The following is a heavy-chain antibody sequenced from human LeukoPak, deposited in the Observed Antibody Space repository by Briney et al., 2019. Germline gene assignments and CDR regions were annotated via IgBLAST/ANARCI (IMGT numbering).Heavy chain of an antibody. J-gene: IGHJ4*02. CDR2: IYHSGNT. Sequence: PGGSLRLSCAASGFTFSSYGMSWVRQAPGKGLEWIGSIYHSGNTYYNPSLKSRVTISVDTSKNQFSLKLSSVTAADTAVYYCARRGHMFGELSDNWGQGTPVTVSS. D-gene: IGHD3-10*02. CDR3: ARRGHMFGELSDN. CDR1: GFTFSSYG. V-gene: IGHV4-38-2*01.